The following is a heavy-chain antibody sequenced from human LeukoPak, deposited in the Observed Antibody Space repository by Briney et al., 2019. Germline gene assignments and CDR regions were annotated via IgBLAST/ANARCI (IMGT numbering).Heavy chain of an antibody. V-gene: IGHV4-30-4*08. Sequence: SETLSLTCTVSGGSISSGDYYWSWIRQPPGEGLEWIGYIYYSGSTYYNPSLKSRVTISVDTSKNQFSLKLSSVTAADTAVYYCARDSSGYLFDYWGQGTLVTVSS. CDR2: IYYSGST. J-gene: IGHJ4*02. D-gene: IGHD3-22*01. CDR1: GGSISSGDYY. CDR3: ARDSSGYLFDY.